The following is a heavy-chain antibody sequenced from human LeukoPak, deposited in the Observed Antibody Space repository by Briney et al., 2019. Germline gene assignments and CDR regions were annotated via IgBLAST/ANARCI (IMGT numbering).Heavy chain of an antibody. Sequence: GGSLRLSCAASGFTVSSSYMSWVRQAPGKGLEWVSVIYSGGSTYYADSVKGRFTISRDNSKDTLYLQMNSLRAEDTAVYYCARDYLSTSWGQGTLVTVSS. CDR1: GFTVSSSY. CDR2: IYSGGST. V-gene: IGHV3-66*01. CDR3: ARDYLSTS. J-gene: IGHJ4*02. D-gene: IGHD6-6*01.